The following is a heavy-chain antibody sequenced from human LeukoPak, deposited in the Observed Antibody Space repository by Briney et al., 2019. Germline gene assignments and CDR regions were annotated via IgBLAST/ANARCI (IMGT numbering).Heavy chain of an antibody. CDR1: GFTFNKFW. CDR2: INQDGSEK. V-gene: IGHV3-7*01. CDR3: ARDHRGTFDY. D-gene: IGHD3-16*01. J-gene: IGHJ4*02. Sequence: GGSLRLSCTASGFTFNKFWMSWVRQAPGKGLEWVANINQDGSEKNCVDFVKGRFTISRDNAKNSLYLQMNSLRAEDTAVYYCARDHRGTFDYWGQGTLVTVSS.